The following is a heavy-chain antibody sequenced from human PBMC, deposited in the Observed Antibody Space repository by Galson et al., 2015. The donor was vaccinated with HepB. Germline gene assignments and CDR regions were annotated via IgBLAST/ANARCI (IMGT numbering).Heavy chain of an antibody. Sequence: SLRLSCAASGSTFSSYWMSWVRQAPGKGLEWVANIKQDGSEKYYVDSVKGRFTISRDNAKNSLYLQMNSLRAEDTAVYYCARARLGLGFYYFDYWGQGTLVTVSS. D-gene: IGHD3-16*01. CDR3: ARARLGLGFYYFDY. CDR1: GSTFSSYW. J-gene: IGHJ4*02. V-gene: IGHV3-7*03. CDR2: IKQDGSEK.